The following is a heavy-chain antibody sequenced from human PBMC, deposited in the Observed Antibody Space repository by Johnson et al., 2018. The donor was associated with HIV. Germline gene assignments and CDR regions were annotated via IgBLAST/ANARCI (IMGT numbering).Heavy chain of an antibody. Sequence: QVQLVESGGGVVQPGRSLRLSCAASGFTFSSYAMHWVRQAPGKWLEWVAVISYDGSDKYYADSVKGRFTISRDNSKNTLYVQLNSLRADDTAVYYCAREGDYYDSSGYWAAFDIWGQGTMVTVSS. J-gene: IGHJ3*02. D-gene: IGHD3-22*01. V-gene: IGHV3-30*04. CDR3: AREGDYYDSSGYWAAFDI. CDR2: ISYDGSDK. CDR1: GFTFSSYA.